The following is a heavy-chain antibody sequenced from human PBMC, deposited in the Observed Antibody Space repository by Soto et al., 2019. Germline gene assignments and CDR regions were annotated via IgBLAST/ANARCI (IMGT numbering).Heavy chain of an antibody. Sequence: ASVKVSCKASGYTFTSYDINWVRQATGQGLEWMGWMNPNSGNTGYAQKFQGRVTMTRNTSISTAYMELSSLSSEDTAVYYCARRRSKNNWFDPWGQGTLVTVSS. V-gene: IGHV1-8*01. CDR3: ARRRSKNNWFDP. J-gene: IGHJ5*02. CDR2: MNPNSGNT. CDR1: GYTFTSYD.